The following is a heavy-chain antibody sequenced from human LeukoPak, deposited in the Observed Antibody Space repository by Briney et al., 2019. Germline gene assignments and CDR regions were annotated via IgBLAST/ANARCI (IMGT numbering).Heavy chain of an antibody. CDR3: AKDWSPGTGAALGY. D-gene: IGHD2-8*02. V-gene: IGHV3-30*18. Sequence: GRSLRLSCAASGFTFSNYVMHWVRQAPGKGLEWVSVISYDENTKYYADSVKGRFTISRDNSKNTLYLQMNSLRAEDTAVYYCAKDWSPGTGAALGYWGQGTLVTVSS. J-gene: IGHJ4*02. CDR2: ISYDENTK. CDR1: GFTFSNYV.